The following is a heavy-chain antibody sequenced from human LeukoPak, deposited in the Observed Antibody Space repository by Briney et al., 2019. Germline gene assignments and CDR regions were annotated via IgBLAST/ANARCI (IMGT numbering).Heavy chain of an antibody. V-gene: IGHV3-43*01. J-gene: IGHJ4*02. CDR1: GFIFDDYT. CDR3: AKDGKNYFDY. Sequence: GGSLRLSCAASGFIFDDYTMHWVRQAPGKGLEWVSLISRDGGSTYYPDSVKGRFTISRDNSKNSLSLQMNSLRTEDTALYYCAKDGKNYFDYWGQGTLVTVSS. CDR2: ISRDGGST.